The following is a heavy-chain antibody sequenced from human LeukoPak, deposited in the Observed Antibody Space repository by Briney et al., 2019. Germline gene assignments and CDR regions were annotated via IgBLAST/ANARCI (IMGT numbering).Heavy chain of an antibody. CDR3: ARHEHRSAFPYSYYYGMDV. CDR1: GGSISSSY. Sequence: SETLSLTCTVSGGSISSSYWSWIRQPPGKGLEWIGYIYYSGSTNHNPSLKSRVTISVDTSKIQFSLKLSSVTAGDTAVYYCARHEHRSAFPYSYYYGMDVWGQGTTVTVSS. J-gene: IGHJ6*02. CDR2: IYYSGST. V-gene: IGHV4-59*01. D-gene: IGHD1/OR15-1a*01.